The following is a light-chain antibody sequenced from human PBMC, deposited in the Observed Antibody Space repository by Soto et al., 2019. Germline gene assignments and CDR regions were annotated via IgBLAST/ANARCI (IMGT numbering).Light chain of an antibody. CDR1: SSDFNTYNS. CDR2: DVS. Sequence: QSVLTQPASVSGSPGQSITISCTGTSSDFNTYNSVSWYQRYPGKAPKLMIHDVSNRPSGVSSRFSGSKSGNTASLTISGLQAEDEADYYCSSYTSSNSYVFGSGTKLTVL. J-gene: IGLJ1*01. CDR3: SSYTSSNSYV. V-gene: IGLV2-14*01.